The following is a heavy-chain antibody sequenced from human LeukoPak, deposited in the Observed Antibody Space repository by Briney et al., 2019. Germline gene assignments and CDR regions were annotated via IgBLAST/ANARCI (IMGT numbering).Heavy chain of an antibody. V-gene: IGHV3-21*01. J-gene: IGHJ4*02. D-gene: IGHD3-3*01. CDR2: ISSSSSYI. Sequence: PGGSLRLSCAASGFTFSSYSMTWVRQAPEKGLEWVSSISSSSSYIYYADSVKGRFTISRDNAKNSLYLQMNSLRAEDTAVYYCARAPYYDFWSADYWGQGTLVTVSS. CDR1: GFTFSSYS. CDR3: ARAPYYDFWSADY.